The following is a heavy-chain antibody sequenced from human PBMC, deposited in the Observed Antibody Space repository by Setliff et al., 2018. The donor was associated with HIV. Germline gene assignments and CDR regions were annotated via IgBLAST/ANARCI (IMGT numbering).Heavy chain of an antibody. V-gene: IGHV2-70*11. Sequence: SGPTLVNPTQTLTLTCTFSGFSLTTNGVSVSWIRQPPGKALEWLARIDWDDDKYYITSLKTRLTISKDTSKNQVVLTMTNMDPVDSGTYFCARTRPPSGLASAYFFDSWGQGTLVTVSS. J-gene: IGHJ4*02. CDR2: IDWDDDK. D-gene: IGHD6-25*01. CDR1: GFSLTTNGVS. CDR3: ARTRPPSGLASAYFFDS.